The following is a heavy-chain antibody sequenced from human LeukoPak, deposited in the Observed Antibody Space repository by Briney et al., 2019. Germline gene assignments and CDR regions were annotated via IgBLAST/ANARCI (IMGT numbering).Heavy chain of an antibody. CDR1: GFTFDDYA. Sequence: PGRSLRLSCAASGFTFDDYAMHWVRQAPGKGLEWVSGISWNSGSIGYADSVKGRFTISRDNAKNSLYLQMNSLRAEGTALYYCAKEKRGYSYGPLDYWGQGTLVTVSS. CDR3: AKEKRGYSYGPLDY. D-gene: IGHD5-18*01. CDR2: ISWNSGSI. V-gene: IGHV3-9*01. J-gene: IGHJ4*02.